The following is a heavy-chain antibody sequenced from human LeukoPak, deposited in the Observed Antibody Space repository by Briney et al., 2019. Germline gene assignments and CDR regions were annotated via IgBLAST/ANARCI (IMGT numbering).Heavy chain of an antibody. CDR3: ARGRPTGRSRGAVVQ. D-gene: IGHD2-15*01. J-gene: IGHJ4*02. CDR1: GFTFDTYA. CDR2: ISSGGTYI. Sequence: KAGASLRLSCAASGFTFDTYAMTWVRQAPGKGLEWVSSISSGGTYIYYAESVRGRSTISRDNTKNFLYLQLSTLRVEDTAVYYCARGRPTGRSRGAVVQWGQGTLVTVSS. V-gene: IGHV3-21*01.